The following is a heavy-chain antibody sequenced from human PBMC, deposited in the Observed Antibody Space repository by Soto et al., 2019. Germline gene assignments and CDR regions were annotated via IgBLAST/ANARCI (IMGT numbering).Heavy chain of an antibody. V-gene: IGHV4-61*03. CDR2: VYNSGSI. CDR3: ARQMFIGGMDV. CDR1: GGSVSSGSYY. D-gene: IGHD2-15*01. J-gene: IGHJ6*02. Sequence: PSETLSLTCTVSGGSVSSGSYYWSWVRQPPGKGLEWVASVYNSGSINYNPSLKSRVTISVDTSKNHFSLKVSSVTAADTAVYYCARQMFIGGMDVWGQGTTVTVSS.